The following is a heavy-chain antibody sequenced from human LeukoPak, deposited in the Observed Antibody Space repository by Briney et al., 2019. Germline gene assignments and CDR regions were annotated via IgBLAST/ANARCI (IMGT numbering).Heavy chain of an antibody. Sequence: GASVKVSCKASGGTFSSYAISGVRQAPGQGLEWMGGIIPIFGTANYAQKFQGRVTITADESTSTAYMELSSLRSEDTAVYYCATTEVVAAIINYYYYGMDVWGQGTTVTVSS. CDR3: ATTEVVAAIINYYYYGMDV. CDR1: GGTFSSYA. CDR2: IIPIFGTA. V-gene: IGHV1-69*13. J-gene: IGHJ6*02. D-gene: IGHD2-15*01.